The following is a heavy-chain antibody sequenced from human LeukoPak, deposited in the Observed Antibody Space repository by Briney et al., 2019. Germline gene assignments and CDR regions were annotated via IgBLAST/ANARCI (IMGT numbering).Heavy chain of an antibody. CDR2: VNTDGGT. CDR1: GCTFSTYW. V-gene: IGHV3-74*01. Sequence: PGGSLRLSCAASGCTFSTYWMYWVRQAPGKGLVWVSRVNTDGGTSYADSVKGRFTISRDNAKNTLYLQMNSLRVEDTAVYYCATVAGGQSGYYHWGQGTLVTVSS. J-gene: IGHJ5*02. D-gene: IGHD5-12*01. CDR3: ATVAGGQSGYYH.